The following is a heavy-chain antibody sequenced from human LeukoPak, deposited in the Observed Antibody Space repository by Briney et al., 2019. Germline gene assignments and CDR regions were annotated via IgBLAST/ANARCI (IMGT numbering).Heavy chain of an antibody. V-gene: IGHV4-59*01. CDR3: ARVASEGVYY. D-gene: IGHD3-16*01. CDR1: GFSISSYY. CDR2: IYYSGST. J-gene: IGHJ4*02. Sequence: PSETLSLTCTVSGFSISSYYWSWLRQAPGKGLEWIGYIYYSGSTNYNPSLKSRVTISVDTSKNQFSLKLSSVTAADTAVYYCARVASEGVYYWGQGTLVTVSS.